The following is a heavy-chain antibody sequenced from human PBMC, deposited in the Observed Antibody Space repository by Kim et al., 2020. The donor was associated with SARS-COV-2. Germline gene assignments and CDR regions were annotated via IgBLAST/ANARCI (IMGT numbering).Heavy chain of an antibody. J-gene: IGHJ4*01. CDR2: MNPSGGNT. CDR3: ARGGNTYYYGLGRYYYFDY. CDR1: GYTFTSHY. V-gene: IGHV1-46*01. D-gene: IGHD3-10*01. Sequence: ASVKVSCKASGYTFTSHYIHWVRQAPGQGLEWIGMMNPSGGNTNFARNFQGRVTMTRDTSTSTVYMELRSLSSKDTALYYCARGGNTYYYGLGRYYYFDY.